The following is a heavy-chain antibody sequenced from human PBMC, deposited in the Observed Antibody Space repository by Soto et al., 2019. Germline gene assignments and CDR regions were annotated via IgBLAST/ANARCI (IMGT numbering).Heavy chain of an antibody. Sequence: GGSLRLSCAVSGFTFDDNAMHWVRQAPEKGLEWVSGINWKSDIGYADSVKGRFTISRDNAENSLYLQMNSLRAEDTALYYCARAKIKRTLVYYFDYWGQGTLVTVSS. J-gene: IGHJ4*02. CDR3: ARAKIKRTLVYYFDY. CDR1: GFTFDDNA. V-gene: IGHV3-9*01. CDR2: INWKSDI.